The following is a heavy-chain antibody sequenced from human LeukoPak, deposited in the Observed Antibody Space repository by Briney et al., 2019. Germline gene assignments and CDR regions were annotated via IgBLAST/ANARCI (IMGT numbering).Heavy chain of an antibody. V-gene: IGHV4-39*01. CDR1: AASISSSSYC. Sequence: SETLSLTCTVSAASISSSSYCWGWILHPPGKGWEWLGSIYYSRSTYYNPSHKSRVTISVDTSKNQFSLKLSSVTAADTAVYYCARRDWNDGHYYFDYWGQGTLVTVSS. D-gene: IGHD1-1*01. CDR3: ARRDWNDGHYYFDY. CDR2: IYYSRST. J-gene: IGHJ4*02.